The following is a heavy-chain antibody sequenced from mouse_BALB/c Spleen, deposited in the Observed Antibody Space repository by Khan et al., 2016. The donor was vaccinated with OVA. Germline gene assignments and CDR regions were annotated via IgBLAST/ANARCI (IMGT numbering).Heavy chain of an antibody. CDR1: GYSITSGYG. D-gene: IGHD1-2*01. J-gene: IGHJ2*01. CDR3: ARTARIKY. V-gene: IGHV3-2*02. Sequence: VQLQQSGPGLVKPSQSLSLTCTVTGYSITSGYGWNWIRQFPGNKLEWMGYISYSGSTHYNPSLKSRISITRDTSKNQFILQLNSVNTEDTATYYCARTARIKYWGQGTTLTVSS. CDR2: ISYSGST.